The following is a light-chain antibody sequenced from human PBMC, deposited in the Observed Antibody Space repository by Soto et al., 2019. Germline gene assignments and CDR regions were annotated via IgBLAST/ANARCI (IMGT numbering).Light chain of an antibody. CDR2: GAS. V-gene: IGKV3-15*01. CDR1: QGVRSD. J-gene: IGKJ5*01. Sequence: EIAMTQSPDTLSVSPGDRATLSCRASQGVRSDLAWYQQKAGQSPRLLIYGASTRAAETPARFSGSGSETEFTLTISSLQSEDFAVYYCQQYSKWPLTFGGGTRLENK. CDR3: QQYSKWPLT.